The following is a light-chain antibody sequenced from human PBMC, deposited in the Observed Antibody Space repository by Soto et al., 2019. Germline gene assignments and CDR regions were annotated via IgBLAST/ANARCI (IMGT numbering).Light chain of an antibody. V-gene: IGKV3-20*01. CDR1: RSLSENH. Sequence: EIVMTQSPGTLSLSPGESGDLSCRASRSLSENHLAWYQQKPGQAPRLRIYGASNRATGIPDRFSGSGSGTDFTLTISRLEPEDFAVDDCQQYGSSGTFGQGTKVEIK. J-gene: IGKJ1*01. CDR3: QQYGSSGT. CDR2: GAS.